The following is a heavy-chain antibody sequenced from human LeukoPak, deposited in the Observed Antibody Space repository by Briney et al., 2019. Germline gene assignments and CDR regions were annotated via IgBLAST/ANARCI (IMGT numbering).Heavy chain of an antibody. Sequence: PGGSLRLSCAASGFTFSTYWMHWVRQAPGKGLVWVSHINSDESNTNYADSVKGRFTISRDNAKNTLYLQMNNLRAEDTAVYYCARDLGQYYDTSDNWFDPWGQGTLVTVSS. CDR2: INSDESNT. J-gene: IGHJ5*02. CDR1: GFTFSTYW. CDR3: ARDLGQYYDTSDNWFDP. V-gene: IGHV3-74*01. D-gene: IGHD3-22*01.